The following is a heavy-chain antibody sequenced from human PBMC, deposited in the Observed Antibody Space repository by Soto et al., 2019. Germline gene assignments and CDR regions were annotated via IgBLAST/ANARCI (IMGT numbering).Heavy chain of an antibody. CDR3: ARDFDILTGYYYFDY. CDR1: GFTFSSYS. Sequence: GGSLRLSCAASGFTFSSYSMNWVRQAPGKGLEWVSSISSSSSYIYYADSVKGRFTISRDNGKNSLYLQMNSLRAEDTAVYYCARDFDILTGYYYFDYWGQGTLVTVSS. D-gene: IGHD3-9*01. J-gene: IGHJ4*02. CDR2: ISSSSSYI. V-gene: IGHV3-21*01.